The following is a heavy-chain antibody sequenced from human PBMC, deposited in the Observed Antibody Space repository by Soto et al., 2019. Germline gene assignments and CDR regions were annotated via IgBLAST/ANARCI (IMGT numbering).Heavy chain of an antibody. CDR2: IYYSGST. J-gene: IGHJ5*02. CDR3: ARRGITMVRGAHNGNWFDP. D-gene: IGHD3-10*01. Sequence: PSVTLSLTCTVSGGSISSYYWSWIRQPPGKGLEWIGYIYYSGSTNYNPSLKSRVTISVDTSKNQFSLKLSSVTAADTAVYYCARRGITMVRGAHNGNWFDPWGQGTLVTVSS. V-gene: IGHV4-59*01. CDR1: GGSISSYY.